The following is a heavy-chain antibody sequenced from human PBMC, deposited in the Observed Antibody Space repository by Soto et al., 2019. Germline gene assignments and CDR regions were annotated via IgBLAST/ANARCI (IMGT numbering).Heavy chain of an antibody. D-gene: IGHD2-2*01. V-gene: IGHV4-39*01. CDR2: FYYFGST. CDR1: GDSISSRVYY. Sequence: QLQLQESGPGLVKPSQTLSLTCSVSGDSISSRVYYWGWIRQPPGKGLEWIGNFYYFGSTYYNPSLKSRVTISVDTSNNQLSLRLRSVTAADTAVYYWATSTRTSNWFDPWGQGTLVTVSS. CDR3: ATSTRTSNWFDP. J-gene: IGHJ5*02.